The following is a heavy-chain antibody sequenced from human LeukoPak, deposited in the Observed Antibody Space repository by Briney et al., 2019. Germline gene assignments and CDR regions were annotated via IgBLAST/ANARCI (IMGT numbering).Heavy chain of an antibody. Sequence: SETLSLTCTVSGGSISSYYWSWIRQPAGKGLEWIGRIYTSGSTNYNPSLKSRVTMSVDTSKNQFSLKLSSVTAADTAVYYCARGNYYGSSGYSPNWFDPWGQGTLVTVSS. CDR3: ARGNYYGSSGYSPNWFDP. CDR2: IYTSGST. V-gene: IGHV4-4*07. J-gene: IGHJ5*02. CDR1: GGSISSYY. D-gene: IGHD3-22*01.